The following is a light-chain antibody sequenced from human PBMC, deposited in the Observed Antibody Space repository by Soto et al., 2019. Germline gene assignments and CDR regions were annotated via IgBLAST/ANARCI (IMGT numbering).Light chain of an antibody. V-gene: IGLV1-44*01. CDR3: AAWDDNLNVPL. Sequence: QTVVTQPPSLSGTPGQRVTISCSGSNSNIGRYSVNWYQHFPGTAPKILIYSDDERPSWVPDRFSGSKSGTSASLAISGLQSEDEAEYYCAAWDDNLNVPLFGGGTQLTVL. CDR2: SDD. J-gene: IGLJ3*02. CDR1: NSNIGRYS.